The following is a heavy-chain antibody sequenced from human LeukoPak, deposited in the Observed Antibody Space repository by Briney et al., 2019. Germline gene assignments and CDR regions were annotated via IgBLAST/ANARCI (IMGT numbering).Heavy chain of an antibody. CDR1: GFTFSSYS. CDR3: ARELDGYRFDY. D-gene: IGHD5-12*01. Sequence: PGGSLRLSCAASGFTFSSYSMNWVRQAPGKGLEWVSYISSSSSTIYYADSVKGRFTISRDNAKNSLYLQMNSLRAEDTAVYCCARELDGYRFDYWGQGTLVTVSS. V-gene: IGHV3-48*01. J-gene: IGHJ4*02. CDR2: ISSSSSTI.